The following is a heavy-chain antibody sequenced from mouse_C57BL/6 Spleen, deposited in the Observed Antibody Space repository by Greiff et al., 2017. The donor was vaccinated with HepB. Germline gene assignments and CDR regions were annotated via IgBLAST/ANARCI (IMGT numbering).Heavy chain of an antibody. CDR2: IDPANGNT. V-gene: IGHV14-3*01. D-gene: IGHD1-1*01. J-gene: IGHJ3*01. CDR3: AREGYGSSYGFAY. Sequence: VTLKESVAELVRPGASVKLSCTASGFNIKNTYMHWVKQRPEQGLEWIGRIDPANGNTKYAPKFQGKATITADTSSNTAYLQLSSLTSEDTAIYYCAREGYGSSYGFAYWGQGTLVTVSA. CDR1: GFNIKNTY.